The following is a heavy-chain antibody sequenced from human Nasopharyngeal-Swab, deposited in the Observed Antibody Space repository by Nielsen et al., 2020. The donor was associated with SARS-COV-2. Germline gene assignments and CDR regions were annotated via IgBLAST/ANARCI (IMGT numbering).Heavy chain of an antibody. J-gene: IGHJ4*02. CDR3: ARENREPGVWARLDY. CDR1: GGPFSGGTY. D-gene: IGHD2-8*01. Sequence: SDTLFLTFTLPGGPFSGGTYWRWIRQLPGKCLEWLVYIFYSVRTSYNPSFTSRVAMSVDTSKNQFSWKLSSVTAADTAVYYCARENREPGVWARLDYWRQGTLVTVSS. V-gene: IGHV4-31*03. CDR2: IFYSVRT.